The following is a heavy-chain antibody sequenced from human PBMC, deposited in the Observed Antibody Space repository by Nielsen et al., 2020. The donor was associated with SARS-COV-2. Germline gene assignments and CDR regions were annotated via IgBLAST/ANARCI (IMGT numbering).Heavy chain of an antibody. D-gene: IGHD3/OR15-3a*01. CDR3: ARARATIFGLGMSYGMDV. Sequence: ASVKVSCKASGYTFTDYYIHWVRQAPGQGLEWMGRINPYSGGTNYAQKFQGTVTMTRDASISTVYMELTSDDTAVYYCARARATIFGLGMSYGMDVWGQGTTVAVSS. J-gene: IGHJ6*02. V-gene: IGHV1-2*06. CDR2: INPYSGGT. CDR1: GYTFTDYY.